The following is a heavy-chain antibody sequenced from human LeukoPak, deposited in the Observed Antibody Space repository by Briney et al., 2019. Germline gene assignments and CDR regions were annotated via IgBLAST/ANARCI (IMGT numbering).Heavy chain of an antibody. Sequence: GGSLRLSCAVSGDTLSSDAFSSVRQAPGKGLEWVSAITSVDDSTYYAVSVKGRFTISRDYSKNTVHLQMNSLRAEDTALYYCAIWVRNGWPYFDYWGQGTLVTVSS. CDR3: AIWVRNGWPYFDY. J-gene: IGHJ4*02. CDR2: ITSVDDST. CDR1: GDTLSSDA. D-gene: IGHD6-19*01. V-gene: IGHV3-23*01.